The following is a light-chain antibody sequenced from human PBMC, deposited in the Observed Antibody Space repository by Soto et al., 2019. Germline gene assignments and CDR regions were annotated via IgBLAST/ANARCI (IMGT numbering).Light chain of an antibody. CDR3: QQYYITPQT. V-gene: IGKV4-1*01. Sequence: DIVMTQSPDSLAVSLGERATINCKSSQSVLYSSNRENFLAWYQQKPGQPPKLLIYWASTRESGVPDRFSGSGSGKDFTLPISSLQAEDGAVYYCQQYYITPQTFGQGTKVEIK. J-gene: IGKJ1*01. CDR2: WAS. CDR1: QSVLYSSNRENF.